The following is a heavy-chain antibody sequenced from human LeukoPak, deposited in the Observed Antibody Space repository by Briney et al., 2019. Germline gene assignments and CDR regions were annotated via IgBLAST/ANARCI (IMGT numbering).Heavy chain of an antibody. CDR1: GFTFRSYP. D-gene: IGHD2-2*01. CDR2: ISYDGSNQ. V-gene: IGHV3-30*04. CDR3: ARERIVVVVTENKLQHFGMDV. Sequence: GRSLRLSCAASGFTFRSYPIHWVRQAPGKGLEWVARISYDGSNQNYADSVKGRFTISRDNSQNTVYLQMNSLRAEDSAVYYCARERIVVVVTENKLQHFGMDVWGQGTTVIVSS. J-gene: IGHJ6*02.